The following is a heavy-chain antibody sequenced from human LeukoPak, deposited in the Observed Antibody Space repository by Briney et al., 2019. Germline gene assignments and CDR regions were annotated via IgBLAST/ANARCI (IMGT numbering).Heavy chain of an antibody. J-gene: IGHJ4*02. D-gene: IGHD5-12*01. V-gene: IGHV1-8*01. CDR2: MNPNSGNT. CDR3: ARRQDIVATIDY. CDR1: GYTFTSYD. Sequence: ASVKVSCKASGYTFTSYDINWVRQATGQGLEWMGWMNPNSGNTGYAQKFQGRVTMTRNTSISTAYMELSSLRSEDTAVYYCARRQDIVATIDYWGQGTLDTVSS.